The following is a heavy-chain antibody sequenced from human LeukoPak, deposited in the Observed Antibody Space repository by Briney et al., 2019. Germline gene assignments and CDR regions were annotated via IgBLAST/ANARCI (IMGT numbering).Heavy chain of an antibody. V-gene: IGHV3-21*01. D-gene: IGHD2/OR15-2a*01. J-gene: IGHJ2*01. CDR3: ASLPINSCDLDL. Sequence: SVKGRFTISRDNARNSLYLQMNSLRVEDTAVYYCASLPINSCDLDLWGRGTLVIVSS.